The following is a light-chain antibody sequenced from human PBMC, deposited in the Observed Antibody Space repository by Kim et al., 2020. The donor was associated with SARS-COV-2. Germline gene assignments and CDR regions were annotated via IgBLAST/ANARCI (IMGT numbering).Light chain of an antibody. CDR2: GAS. CDR1: QSVSNN. CDR3: QQYNSWPQT. V-gene: IGKV3-15*01. Sequence: EIAMTQSPATLSVSPGERVTLSCRASQSVSNNVAWYRQKPGQAPRVLIYGASTRDTGMPARFSGSGSGTEFTLTISSLQSEDFAVYYCQQYNSWPQTFGQGTKVDSK. J-gene: IGKJ1*01.